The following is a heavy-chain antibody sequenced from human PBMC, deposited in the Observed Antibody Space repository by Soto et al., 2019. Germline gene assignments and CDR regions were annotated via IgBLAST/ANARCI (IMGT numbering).Heavy chain of an antibody. CDR2: IYSGGST. V-gene: IGHV3-66*01. D-gene: IGHD3-10*01. CDR3: ARCDGYGTYCFFCGY. Sequence: EVQLVESGGGLVQPGGSLTLSCAAAGFTVSSSYMSWVRQAPGKGLEWVSAIYSGGSTYYADSVKGRFTISRDNSKNTLYLQMNSLSSEDTAVYYCARCDGYGTYCFFCGYWGQGTLVTVSS. J-gene: IGHJ4*02. CDR1: GFTVSSSY.